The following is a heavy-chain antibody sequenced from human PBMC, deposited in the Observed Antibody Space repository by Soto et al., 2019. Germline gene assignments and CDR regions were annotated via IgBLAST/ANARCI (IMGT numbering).Heavy chain of an antibody. CDR1: GDSVSSNSAA. V-gene: IGHV6-1*01. D-gene: IGHD2-15*01. J-gene: IGHJ6*02. CDR3: ARLGSGYDRNCSGGSCYGFLNYYGMDV. Sequence: QSQTLSLTCAISGDSVSSNSAAWNWIRQSPSRGLEWLGRTYYRSKWYNDYAVSVKSRITINPDTSKNQFSLQLNSVTPEDTAVYYCARLGSGYDRNCSGGSCYGFLNYYGMDVWGQGTTVTVSS. CDR2: TYYRSKWYN.